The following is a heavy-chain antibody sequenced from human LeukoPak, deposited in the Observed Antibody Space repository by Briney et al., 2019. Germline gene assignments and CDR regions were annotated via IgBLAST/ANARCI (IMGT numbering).Heavy chain of an antibody. J-gene: IGHJ4*02. CDR2: IKQDGSEK. V-gene: IGHV3-7*01. D-gene: IGHD3-22*01. CDR3: ARDRGLYYYDSSGYRF. Sequence: GGSLRLSCAGSGFIFSSYWMSWVRQAPGKGLEWVANIKQDGSEKYCVDSVKGRFTISRDNAKNSLYLQMNSLRAEDTAVYYCARDRGLYYYDSSGYRFWGQGTLVTVSS. CDR1: GFIFSSYW.